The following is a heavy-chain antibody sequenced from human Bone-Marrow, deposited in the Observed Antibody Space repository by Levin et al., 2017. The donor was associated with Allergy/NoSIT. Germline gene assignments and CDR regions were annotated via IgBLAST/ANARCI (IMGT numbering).Heavy chain of an antibody. Sequence: GESLKISCAASGFTVSSNYMSWVRQAPGKGLEWVSVIYSGGSTYYADSVKGRFTISRDNSKNTLYLQMNSLRAEDTAVYYCARVEGSGSYDYWGQGTLVTVSS. D-gene: IGHD3-10*01. CDR1: GFTVSSNY. V-gene: IGHV3-66*01. J-gene: IGHJ4*02. CDR3: ARVEGSGSYDY. CDR2: IYSGGST.